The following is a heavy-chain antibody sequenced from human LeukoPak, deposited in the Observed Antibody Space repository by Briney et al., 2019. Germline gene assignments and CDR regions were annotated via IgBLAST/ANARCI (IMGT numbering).Heavy chain of an antibody. J-gene: IGHJ4*02. D-gene: IGHD1-26*01. CDR2: IYIGGST. Sequence: GGSLRLSCAASGFTVSSNYMSWVRQAPGKGLEWVSVIYIGGSTYYAASLTSRFTISRDNSKNTLYLQMSSLRAEDTAVYYCARGSYYEGYYFDYWGEGTLVTVSS. V-gene: IGHV3-53*01. CDR1: GFTVSSNY. CDR3: ARGSYYEGYYFDY.